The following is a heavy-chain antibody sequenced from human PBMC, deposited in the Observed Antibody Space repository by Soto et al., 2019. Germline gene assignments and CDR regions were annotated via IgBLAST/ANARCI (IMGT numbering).Heavy chain of an antibody. CDR1: GFTFSSYA. CDR3: AKDPLYSNYGEDAFDI. J-gene: IGHJ3*02. D-gene: IGHD4-4*01. Sequence: EVQLLESGGGLVQPGGSLRLSCAASGFTFSSYAMSWVRQAPGKGLEWVSAISGSGGSTYYADSVKGRFTISRDNSKNTLYLQMNSLRAEDTAVYYCAKDPLYSNYGEDAFDIWGQGTMVTVSS. V-gene: IGHV3-23*01. CDR2: ISGSGGST.